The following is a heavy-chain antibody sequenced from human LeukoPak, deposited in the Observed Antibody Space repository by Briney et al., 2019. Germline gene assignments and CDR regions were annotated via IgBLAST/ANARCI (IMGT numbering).Heavy chain of an antibody. CDR2: ISSSSSYI. CDR1: GFTFSSYS. J-gene: IGHJ3*02. Sequence: GGSLRLSCAASGFTFSSYSMNWVRQAPGKGLEWVSSISSSSSYIYYADSVKGRFTISRDNAKNSLYLQMNSLRAEDTAVYYCARDKGEEFHDAFDIRGQGTMVTVSS. CDR3: ARDKGEEFHDAFDI. D-gene: IGHD1-26*01. V-gene: IGHV3-21*01.